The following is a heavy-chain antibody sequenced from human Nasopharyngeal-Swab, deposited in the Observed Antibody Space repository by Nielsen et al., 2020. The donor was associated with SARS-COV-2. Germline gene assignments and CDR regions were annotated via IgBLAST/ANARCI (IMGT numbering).Heavy chain of an antibody. V-gene: IGHV4-34*01. D-gene: IGHD3-10*01. CDR2: INHSGST. CDR1: GGSFSGYY. CDR3: ARDSITMVRGVITNYYYYGMDV. J-gene: IGHJ6*02. Sequence: SETLSLTCAVYGGSFSGYYWSWIRQPPGKGLEWIGEINHSGSTNYNPSLKSRVTISVHTSKNQFSLKLSSVTAADTAVYYCARDSITMVRGVITNYYYYGMDVWGQGTTVTVSS.